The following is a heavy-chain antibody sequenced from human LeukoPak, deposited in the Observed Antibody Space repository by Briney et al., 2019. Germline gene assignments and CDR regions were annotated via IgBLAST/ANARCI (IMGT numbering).Heavy chain of an antibody. CDR1: GFTFSSYA. Sequence: GGSLRLSCAASGFTFSSYAMTWVRQAPGKGLEWVSGISGSRVITYYADSVKGRFTISRDNVKNSLYLQMNSLRAEDTAMYYCAHTSIWGQGTMVTVSS. V-gene: IGHV3-23*01. J-gene: IGHJ3*02. CDR3: AHTSI. CDR2: ISGSRVIT.